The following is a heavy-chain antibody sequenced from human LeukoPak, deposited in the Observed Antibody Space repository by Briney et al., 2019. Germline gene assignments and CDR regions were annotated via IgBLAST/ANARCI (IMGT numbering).Heavy chain of an antibody. J-gene: IGHJ4*02. Sequence: GALRLSCAASGFTFSSYGMHWVRQAPGKGLEWVAFIRYDGSNKYYADSVKGRFTISRDNSKNTLYLQMNSLRAEDTAVYYCAKDRRYYDSSGYFDYWGQGTLVTVSS. CDR1: GFTFSSYG. CDR2: IRYDGSNK. D-gene: IGHD3-22*01. V-gene: IGHV3-30*02. CDR3: AKDRRYYDSSGYFDY.